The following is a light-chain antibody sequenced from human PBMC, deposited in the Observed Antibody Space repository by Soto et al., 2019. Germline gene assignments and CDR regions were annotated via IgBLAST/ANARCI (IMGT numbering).Light chain of an antibody. Sequence: QSALTQPPSASGSPGQSVTISCTGTSSDVGAYNYVSWYQQPAGKAPKLVIYEVTRRPSGVPDRFSGSKSSNTASLTGSGLQAEDEADYSCSSFASSNTWVFGGGTKLTVL. CDR1: SSDVGAYNY. J-gene: IGLJ3*02. CDR2: EVT. V-gene: IGLV2-8*01. CDR3: SSFASSNTWV.